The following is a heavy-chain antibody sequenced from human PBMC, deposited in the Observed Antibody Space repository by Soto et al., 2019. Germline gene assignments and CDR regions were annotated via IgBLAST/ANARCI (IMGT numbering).Heavy chain of an antibody. CDR3: AKGGSSWTEWFDP. V-gene: IGHV1-2*02. J-gene: IGHJ5*02. D-gene: IGHD6-13*01. CDR2: INPSSGGT. CDR1: GYPLTAKY. Sequence: QVQLVQSGAEVKKPGASVKVSCKASGYPLTAKYLHWVRQAPGKGLEWMGWINPSSGGTKEAKKFRGRVTMTRDTSISAAYMELSRLTSDDTAVYYCAKGGSSWTEWFDPWGQGTLVTVSS.